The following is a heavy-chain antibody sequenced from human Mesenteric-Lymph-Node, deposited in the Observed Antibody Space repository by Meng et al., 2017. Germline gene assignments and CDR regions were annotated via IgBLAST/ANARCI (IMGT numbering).Heavy chain of an antibody. CDR1: GFTFSSYA. Sequence: GESLKISCAASGFTFSSYAMHWVRQAPGKGLEWVAVISYDGSNKYYADSVKGRFTISRDNSKNTLYLQMNSLRAEDTAVYYCARGIDCTNGVCSYYYYYYGMDVWGQGTTVTVSS. D-gene: IGHD2-8*01. J-gene: IGHJ6*02. CDR3: ARGIDCTNGVCSYYYYYYGMDV. CDR2: ISYDGSNK. V-gene: IGHV3-30*04.